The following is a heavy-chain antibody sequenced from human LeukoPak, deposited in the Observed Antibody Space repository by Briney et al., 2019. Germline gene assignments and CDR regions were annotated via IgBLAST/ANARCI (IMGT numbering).Heavy chain of an antibody. V-gene: IGHV4-39*01. CDR3: ARKDDLYYSDY. CDR1: GGSISSSSYY. D-gene: IGHD5-24*01. Sequence: SENLSLTCTVSGGSISSSSYYWGWIRQPPGKGLEWIGSIYYSGSTYYNPSLKSRVTISVDTSKNQFSLKLSSVTAADTAVYYCARKDDLYYSDYWGQGTLVTVSS. CDR2: IYYSGST. J-gene: IGHJ4*02.